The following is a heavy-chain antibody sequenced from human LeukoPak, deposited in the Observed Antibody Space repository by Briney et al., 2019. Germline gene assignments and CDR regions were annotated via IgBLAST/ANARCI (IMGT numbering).Heavy chain of an antibody. CDR3: ARLLEPATGYYMDV. V-gene: IGHV3-23*01. CDR2: IRGSGETT. Sequence: GGSLGLSCVASGFPFSAYAMSWVRQAPGKGLEWVSGIRGSGETTYYAESVKGRFIIQRDNSKNTLYLQMNSLRADDTAVYYCARLLEPATGYYMDVWGKGTTVTISS. CDR1: GFPFSAYA. J-gene: IGHJ6*03. D-gene: IGHD5-24*01.